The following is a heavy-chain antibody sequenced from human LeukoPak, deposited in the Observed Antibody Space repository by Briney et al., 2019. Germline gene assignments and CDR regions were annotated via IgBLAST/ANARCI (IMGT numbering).Heavy chain of an antibody. Sequence: SETLSLTCTVSGGSISSGGYYWSWIRQDPGKGLEWIGYIYYSGSTYYNPSLKSRVTISVDTSKNQFSLKLSSVTAADTAVYYCARVPDRRDYFDYWGQGTLVTVSS. CDR1: GGSISSGGYY. V-gene: IGHV4-31*03. J-gene: IGHJ4*02. CDR3: ARVPDRRDYFDY. D-gene: IGHD3-22*01. CDR2: IYYSGST.